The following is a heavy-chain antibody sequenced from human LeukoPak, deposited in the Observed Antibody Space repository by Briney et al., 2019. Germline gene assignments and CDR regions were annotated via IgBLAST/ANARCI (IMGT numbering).Heavy chain of an antibody. D-gene: IGHD6-13*01. V-gene: IGHV4-4*07. CDR3: ARSSSVPENFDY. Sequence: SETLSLTCTVSGGSISNYYWSWIRQPAGKGLEWIGRIYTSGYTNYNPSLKSRVTMSVDTSNNLFSLRLTSVTAADTAVYYCARSSSVPENFDYWGQGTLVTVSS. CDR1: GGSISNYY. CDR2: IYTSGYT. J-gene: IGHJ4*02.